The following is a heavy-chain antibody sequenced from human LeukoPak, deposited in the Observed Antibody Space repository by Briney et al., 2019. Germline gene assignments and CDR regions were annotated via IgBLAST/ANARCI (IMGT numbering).Heavy chain of an antibody. J-gene: IGHJ4*02. CDR2: ISSSSSTI. CDR1: GFTFSSYS. D-gene: IGHD1-26*01. CDR3: ARGASGSYYVDY. V-gene: IGHV3-48*04. Sequence: GGSLRLSCAASGFTFSSYSMNWVGQAPGTGREWVSYISSSSSTIYYADSVKGRFTISRDNAKKSLYHQMNSLRAEDTAVYYCARGASGSYYVDYWAREPWSQSPQ.